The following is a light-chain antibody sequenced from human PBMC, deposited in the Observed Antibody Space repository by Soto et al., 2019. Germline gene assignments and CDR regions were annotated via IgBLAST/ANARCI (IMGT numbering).Light chain of an antibody. J-gene: IGKJ1*01. CDR1: QSVSGNN. CDR3: QQYGGTPKT. V-gene: IGKV3-20*01. Sequence: EIELTQSPGTLSLSPGQRATLSCRASQSVSGNNLAWYQQKPGQAPRLLIFGVSSRATGIPDRFSGSGSGTDFTLTISRVAREDFAVYYCQQYGGTPKTFGQGTKVDIK. CDR2: GVS.